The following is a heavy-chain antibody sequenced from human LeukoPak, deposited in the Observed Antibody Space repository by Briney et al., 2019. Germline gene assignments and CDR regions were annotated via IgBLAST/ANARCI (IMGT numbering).Heavy chain of an antibody. J-gene: IGHJ4*02. CDR2: INWNAGST. V-gene: IGHV3-20*04. D-gene: IGHD1-26*01. Sequence: GGSLRLSCAASGFTFDDYGMSWVRQAPGKGLEWVSGINWNAGSTGYADSVKGRFTISRDNAKNSLYLQMNSLRAEDSALYYCTRDMQGSRLYLVGSQNDWGQGTLVTVSS. CDR3: TRDMQGSRLYLVGSQND. CDR1: GFTFDDYG.